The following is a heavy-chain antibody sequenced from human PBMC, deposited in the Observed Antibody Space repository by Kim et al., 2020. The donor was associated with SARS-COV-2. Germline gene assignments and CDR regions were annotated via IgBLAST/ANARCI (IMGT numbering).Heavy chain of an antibody. V-gene: IGHV1-18*01. CDR2: ISAYNGNT. Sequence: ASVKVSCKASGYTFTSYGISWVRQAPGQGLEWMGWISAYNGNTKYAQKLQGRVTMTTDTSTRTAYMELRSLRSDDTALYYCARDRPYDILPGPPMDVWGQGTTVTVSS. D-gene: IGHD3-9*01. CDR3: ARDRPYDILPGPPMDV. CDR1: GYTFTSYG. J-gene: IGHJ6*02.